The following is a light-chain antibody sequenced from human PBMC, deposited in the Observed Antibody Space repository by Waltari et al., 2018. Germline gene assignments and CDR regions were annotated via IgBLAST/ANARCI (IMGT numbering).Light chain of an antibody. Sequence: EVVMTQSPATLSLSPGEGVTLSCRASKSVSNNLAWYQQKPGQAPRLLIYAASTRATGSPARFSGSGSGTEFSLTISSLQSEDFAVYYCQQYYSAPLTFGPGTKLDIE. J-gene: IGKJ3*01. CDR3: QQYYSAPLT. V-gene: IGKV3-15*01. CDR2: AAS. CDR1: KSVSNN.